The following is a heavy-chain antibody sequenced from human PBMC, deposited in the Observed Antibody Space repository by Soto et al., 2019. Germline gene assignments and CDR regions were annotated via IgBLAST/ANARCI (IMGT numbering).Heavy chain of an antibody. CDR1: GFTFSSYW. Sequence: GGSLRLSCAASGFTFSSYWMSWVRQAPGKGLEWVANIKQDGSEKYYVDSGKGRFTISRDNAKNSLYLQMNSLRAEDTAVYYCARDTSQPRGYCSGGSCYSYWYFDLWGRGTLVTVSS. CDR2: IKQDGSEK. CDR3: ARDTSQPRGYCSGGSCYSYWYFDL. D-gene: IGHD2-15*01. V-gene: IGHV3-7*01. J-gene: IGHJ2*01.